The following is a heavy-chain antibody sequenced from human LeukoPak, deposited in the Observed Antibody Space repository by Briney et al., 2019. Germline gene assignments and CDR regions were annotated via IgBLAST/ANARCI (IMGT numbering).Heavy chain of an antibody. CDR3: ANVGDGYSDAFYI. J-gene: IGHJ3*02. CDR1: GFTLSRYW. V-gene: IGHV3-7*01. CDR2: IKQDGNEK. Sequence: GGSLRLSCAASGFTLSRYWMTWVRQAPGKGLEFVACIKQDGNEKYYVGSVKGRFTVSRDTATNSLHLQMNSLRVEDTAMYYCANVGDGYSDAFYIWGQGTMVTVSS. D-gene: IGHD5-24*01.